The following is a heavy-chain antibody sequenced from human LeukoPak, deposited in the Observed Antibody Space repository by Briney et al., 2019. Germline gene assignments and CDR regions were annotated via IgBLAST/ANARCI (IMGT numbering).Heavy chain of an antibody. V-gene: IGHV3-23*01. Sequence: PGGSLRLSXAASGITFSSYAMSWVRQAPGKGLEWVSAISGSGGSTYYADSVKGRFTISRDNSKNTLYLQMKSLRAEDTAVCYCAKSCGSEDYWGQGTLVTVSS. D-gene: IGHD3-10*01. J-gene: IGHJ4*02. CDR1: GITFSSYA. CDR2: ISGSGGST. CDR3: AKSCGSEDY.